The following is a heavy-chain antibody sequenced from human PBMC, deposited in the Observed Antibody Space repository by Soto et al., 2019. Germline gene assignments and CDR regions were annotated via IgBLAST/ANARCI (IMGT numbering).Heavy chain of an antibody. CDR3: AKEYCGGHCSSDYYNYDMDV. CDR2: IPRDGSVR. V-gene: IGHV3-30*18. Sequence: GGSLRLSCAASGFTFSNYGIHWVRQGPGNGLEWVAVIPRDGSVRYYADSVKGRFTISRDNSKNTLYLQVNNLRPEDTAVYYCAKEYCGGHCSSDYYNYDMDVWGQGTTVTVSS. D-gene: IGHD2-21*01. CDR1: GFTFSNYG. J-gene: IGHJ6*02.